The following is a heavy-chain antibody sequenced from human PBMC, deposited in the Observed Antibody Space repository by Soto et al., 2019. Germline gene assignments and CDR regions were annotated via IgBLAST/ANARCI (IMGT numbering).Heavy chain of an antibody. D-gene: IGHD4-17*01. V-gene: IGHV1-2*04. CDR3: VRGDVTTVTTTLDY. J-gene: IGHJ4*02. CDR1: GYSFIGYY. Sequence: QVQLVQSGAEVTKPGASLKVSCKTSGYSFIGYYIHWVRQAPGQGLEWMGWINPNTGGTKYTQKFQGWVTMTTDTSISTASLELSRLRSDATAAYYCVRGDVTTVTTTLDYWGQGTLVTVSS. CDR2: INPNTGGT.